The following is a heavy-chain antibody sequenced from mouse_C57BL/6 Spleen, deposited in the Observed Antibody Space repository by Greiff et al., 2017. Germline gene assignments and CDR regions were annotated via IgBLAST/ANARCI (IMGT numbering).Heavy chain of an antibody. D-gene: IGHD6-1*01. CDR1: GFTFSSYA. CDR3: TSLFPYYYAMDY. Sequence: EVKLMASGEGLVKPGGSLKLSCAASGFTFSSYAMSWVRQTPEKRLEWVAYISSGGDYIYYADTVKGRFTISSDNARNTLFLQMSCLKSEDTAMYYCTSLFPYYYAMDYWGQGTSVTVSS. CDR2: ISSGGDYI. J-gene: IGHJ4*01. V-gene: IGHV5-9-1*02.